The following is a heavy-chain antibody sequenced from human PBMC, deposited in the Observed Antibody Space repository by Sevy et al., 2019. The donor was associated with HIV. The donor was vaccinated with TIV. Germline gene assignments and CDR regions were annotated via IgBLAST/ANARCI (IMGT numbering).Heavy chain of an antibody. J-gene: IGHJ4*02. Sequence: LSLTCAASGFIFGSYAMNWVRQAPGKGLEWVAVISYDGSHKYYADSVKGRFTISRDSSKNTLYLQMHSLRTDDTAVYYCARDPGSSWSSFDYWGQGTLVTVSS. CDR2: ISYDGSHK. CDR3: ARDPGSSWSSFDY. V-gene: IGHV3-30-3*01. D-gene: IGHD6-13*01. CDR1: GFIFGSYA.